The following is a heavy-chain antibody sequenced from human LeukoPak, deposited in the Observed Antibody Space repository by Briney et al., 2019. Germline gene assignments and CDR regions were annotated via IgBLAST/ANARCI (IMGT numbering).Heavy chain of an antibody. D-gene: IGHD3-22*01. J-gene: IGHJ4*02. CDR3: AKDRGWLYYFDY. Sequence: PGESLRLSCAASGFTFSSYAMSWVRQAPGKGLEWVSAISGSGGSTYYADSVKGRFTISRDNSKNTLYLQMNSLRAEDTAVYYCAKDRGWLYYFDYWGQGTLVTVSS. V-gene: IGHV3-23*01. CDR2: ISGSGGST. CDR1: GFTFSSYA.